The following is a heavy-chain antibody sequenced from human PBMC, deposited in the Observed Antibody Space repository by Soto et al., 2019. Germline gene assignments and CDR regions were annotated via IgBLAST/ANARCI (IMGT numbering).Heavy chain of an antibody. CDR1: GGSISSSSYY. Sequence: SETLSLTCTVSGGSISSSSYYWGWIRQPPGKGLEWIGSIYYSGSTYYNPSLKSRVTISVDTSKNQFSLKLSSVTAADTAVYYCASRQVLRGYSGYDLGGLFDYWGQGTLVTVSS. CDR3: ASRQVLRGYSGYDLGGLFDY. CDR2: IYYSGST. D-gene: IGHD5-12*01. V-gene: IGHV4-39*01. J-gene: IGHJ4*02.